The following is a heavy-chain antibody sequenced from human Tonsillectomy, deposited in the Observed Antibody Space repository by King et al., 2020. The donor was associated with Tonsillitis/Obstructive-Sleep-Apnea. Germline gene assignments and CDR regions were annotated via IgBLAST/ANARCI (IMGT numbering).Heavy chain of an antibody. Sequence: VQLVESGGGLVQPGGSLRLSCAASGFTFSSYDMHCVPQATGKGLELVSASGTAVDTYYSGSVKCRFTISRENAKNSLYLQMNSLRAGDTAVYYCARWASYYDYIWGSYGWFDPWGQGTLVTVSS. V-gene: IGHV3-13*04. CDR3: ARWASYYDYIWGSYGWFDP. CDR2: SGTAVDT. D-gene: IGHD3-16*01. CDR1: GFTFSSYD. J-gene: IGHJ5*02.